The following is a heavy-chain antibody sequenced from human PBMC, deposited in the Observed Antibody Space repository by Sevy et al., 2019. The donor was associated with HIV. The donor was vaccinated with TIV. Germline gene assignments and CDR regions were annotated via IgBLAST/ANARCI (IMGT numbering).Heavy chain of an antibody. D-gene: IGHD3-22*01. Sequence: GGSLRLSCAASGFTFSSYNMTWVRQAPGKGLEWLAYISTSRSDIYYAGSLKGRFTISRDNAKNSLYLQMNSLRDEDTAVYYCAREADYYDGSGYQYDYWGHGTLVTVSS. CDR3: AREADYYDGSGYQYDY. CDR2: ISTSRSDI. CDR1: GFTFSSYN. V-gene: IGHV3-48*02. J-gene: IGHJ4*01.